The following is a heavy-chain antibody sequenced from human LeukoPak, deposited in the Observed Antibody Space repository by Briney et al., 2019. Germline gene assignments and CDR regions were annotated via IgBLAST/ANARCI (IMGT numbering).Heavy chain of an antibody. CDR1: GGTFSSYA. Sequence: GASVKVSCKASGGTFSSYAISWVRQAPGQGLEWMGRIIPILGIANYAQKFQGRVTITADKSTSTAYMELSSLRSEDTAVYYCARVKDYYYYYGIDVWGQGTTVTVYS. J-gene: IGHJ6*02. CDR3: ARVKDYYYYYGIDV. V-gene: IGHV1-69*04. CDR2: IIPILGIA.